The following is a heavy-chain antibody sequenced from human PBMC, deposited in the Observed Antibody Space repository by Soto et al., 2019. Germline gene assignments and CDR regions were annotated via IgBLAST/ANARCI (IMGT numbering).Heavy chain of an antibody. Sequence: EVQLVESGGGVVQPGESLRLSCAASGFTFSAYDMHWVRQTTGKGLEWVSAIGAADDPYYLGSVKGRFTVSRENAKNSLYIQMNSLRAEDTAVYYCARAYSGRLPSRADYFFAMDVWGQGTTVXVSS. D-gene: IGHD2-15*01. CDR1: GFTFSAYD. CDR2: IGAADDP. V-gene: IGHV3-13*05. CDR3: ARAYSGRLPSRADYFFAMDV. J-gene: IGHJ6*02.